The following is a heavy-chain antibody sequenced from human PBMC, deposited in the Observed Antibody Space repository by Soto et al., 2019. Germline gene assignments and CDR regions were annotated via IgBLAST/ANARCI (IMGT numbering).Heavy chain of an antibody. Sequence: GASVKVSCKASGYTFTSYAMHWVRQAPGQRLEWMGWINPNSGSTNYAQKFQGWVTMTRDTSISTAYMELSSLRSEDTAVYYCATTNRYDSSFYYLVSFDYWGQGTLVTVSS. CDR1: GYTFTSYA. CDR3: ATTNRYDSSFYYLVSFDY. CDR2: INPNSGST. D-gene: IGHD3-22*01. V-gene: IGHV1-2*04. J-gene: IGHJ4*02.